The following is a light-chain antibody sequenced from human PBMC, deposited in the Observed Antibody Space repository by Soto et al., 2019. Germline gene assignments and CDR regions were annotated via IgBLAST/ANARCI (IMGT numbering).Light chain of an antibody. CDR3: MQALQTRT. V-gene: IGKV2-28*01. Sequence: DIVMTQSPLSLPVTPGEPASISCRSSQSLLHNNGYNYLDWYLQKPGQSPQLPIYLGSNRASGVPDRFSGSGSGTDFTLKISRVEAEDVGVYYCMQALQTRTFGQGTKVDIK. CDR2: LGS. J-gene: IGKJ1*01. CDR1: QSLLHNNGYNY.